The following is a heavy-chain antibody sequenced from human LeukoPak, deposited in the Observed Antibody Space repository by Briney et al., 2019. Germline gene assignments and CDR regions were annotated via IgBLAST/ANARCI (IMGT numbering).Heavy chain of an antibody. D-gene: IGHD1-20*01. CDR2: SSSSSSYI. J-gene: IGHJ6*04. CDR3: ARLRDNWNDPYYYYGMDV. Sequence: GGSLRLSCAASGFTFSSYSMNWVRQAPGKGLEWVSSSSSSSSYIYYADSVKGRFTISRDNAKNSLYLQMNSLRAEDTAVYYCARLRDNWNDPYYYYGMDVWGKGTTVTVSS. CDR1: GFTFSSYS. V-gene: IGHV3-21*01.